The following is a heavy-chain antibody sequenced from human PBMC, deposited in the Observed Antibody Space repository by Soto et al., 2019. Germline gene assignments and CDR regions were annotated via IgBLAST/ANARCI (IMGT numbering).Heavy chain of an antibody. CDR1: VFSFSSYA. D-gene: IGHD2-8*01. CDR2: ISGSFGST. V-gene: IGHV3-23*01. CDR3: ASRSATVLSLTY. Sequence: GGSLRLSCVASVFSFSSYAMKWVRQSPGKGLEWVSTISGSFGSTYYAESVQGRFTVSRDNSKNTLYLQMNSLSAEDTAVYYCASRSATVLSLTYSGPGTQVTVSS. J-gene: IGHJ4*02.